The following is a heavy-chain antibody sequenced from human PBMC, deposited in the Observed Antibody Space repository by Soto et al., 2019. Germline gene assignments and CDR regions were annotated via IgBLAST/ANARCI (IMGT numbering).Heavy chain of an antibody. CDR2: IFSNDEK. V-gene: IGHV2-26*01. J-gene: IGHJ6*02. CDR3: ARILYSTYYDILTGPSYYYYGMDV. CDR1: GFSLSNARMG. Sequence: QVTLKESGPVLVKPTETLTLTCTVSGFSLSNARMGVSWIRQPPGKALEWLAHIFSNDEKSYSTYLKSRLTISKDTSKSQVVLTMTNMDPVDTATYYCARILYSTYYDILTGPSYYYYGMDVWGQGTTVTVSS. D-gene: IGHD3-9*01.